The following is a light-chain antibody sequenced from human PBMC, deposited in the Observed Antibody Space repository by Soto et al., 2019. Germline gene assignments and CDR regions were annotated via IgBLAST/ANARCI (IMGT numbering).Light chain of an antibody. CDR3: QSYDSSLSGSV. CDR2: DNS. CDR1: SSNIGAGYD. V-gene: IGLV1-40*01. J-gene: IGLJ2*01. Sequence: QSVLTQPPSVSGVPGQRVTISCTGSSSNIGAGYDVHWYQQLPGTAPKLLMYDNSNRPSGVPDRFSGSKSGTSASLAITGLQAEDEADYYCQSYDSSLSGSVFGGGTKLTVL.